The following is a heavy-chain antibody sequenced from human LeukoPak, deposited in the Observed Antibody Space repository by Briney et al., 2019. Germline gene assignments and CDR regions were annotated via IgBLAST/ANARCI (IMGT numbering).Heavy chain of an antibody. Sequence: SETLSLTCAVYGGSFSDYYWSWIRQPPGKGLEWIGEINHSGSTNYNPSLKSRVTISVDTSKNQFSLKLSSVTAADTAVYYCARGGRYCSSTSCYYWFDPWGQGTLVTVSS. CDR1: GGSFSDYY. V-gene: IGHV4-34*01. J-gene: IGHJ5*02. CDR2: INHSGST. D-gene: IGHD2-2*01. CDR3: ARGGRYCSSTSCYYWFDP.